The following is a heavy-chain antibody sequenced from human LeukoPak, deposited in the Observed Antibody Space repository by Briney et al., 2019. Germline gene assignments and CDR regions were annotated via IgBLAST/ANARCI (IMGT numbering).Heavy chain of an antibody. CDR2: IKHDGSEE. J-gene: IGHJ4*02. D-gene: IGHD3-22*01. V-gene: IGHV3-7*01. CDR1: GFTFRNYF. Sequence: GGSLRLSCAASGFTFRNYFMSWVRQAPGKGLEWVAYIKHDGSEEYYVDSVKGRFTMFRDNSKNTLYLQMNSLRVEDTAVYYCARVSGYYGNYFDYWGQGTLVTVSS. CDR3: ARVSGYYGNYFDY.